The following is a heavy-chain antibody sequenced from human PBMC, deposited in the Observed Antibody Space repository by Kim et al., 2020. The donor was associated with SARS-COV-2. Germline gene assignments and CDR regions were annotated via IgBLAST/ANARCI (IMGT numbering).Heavy chain of an antibody. D-gene: IGHD3-3*01. Sequence: GGSLRLSCAASGFTFSSYAMSWVRQAPGKGLEWVSVIYSGGSSTYYADSVKGRFTISRDNSKNTLYLQMNSLRAEDTAVYYCAKDGGADGVPRYWGQGTLVTVSS. J-gene: IGHJ4*02. V-gene: IGHV3-23*03. CDR2: IYSGGSST. CDR1: GFTFSSYA. CDR3: AKDGGADGVPRY.